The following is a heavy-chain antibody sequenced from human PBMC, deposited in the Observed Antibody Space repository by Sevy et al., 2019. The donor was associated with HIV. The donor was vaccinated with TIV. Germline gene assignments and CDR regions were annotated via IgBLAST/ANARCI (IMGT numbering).Heavy chain of an antibody. D-gene: IGHD6-6*01. CDR2: ISGSGGNT. Sequence: GGSLRLSCAASGFTFSSYAMSWVRQAPGKGLEWVSAISGSGGNTYYADSVKGRFTISRDNSKNPLYLQMNSLRAEDTAVYYCAKDYPIAARPSRIFQHWGQGTLVTVSS. J-gene: IGHJ1*01. CDR3: AKDYPIAARPSRIFQH. CDR1: GFTFSSYA. V-gene: IGHV3-23*01.